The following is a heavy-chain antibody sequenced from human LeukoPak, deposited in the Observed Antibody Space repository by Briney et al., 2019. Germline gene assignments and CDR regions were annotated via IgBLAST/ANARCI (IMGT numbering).Heavy chain of an antibody. V-gene: IGHV4-59*08. D-gene: IGHD3-22*01. J-gene: IGHJ3*02. CDR3: ARQASSGYYFPGAFDI. CDR2: IYYSGST. CDR1: GGSISSYY. Sequence: SETLSLTCTVSGGSISSYYWSWLRQPPGKGLEWIGYIYYSGSTNYNPSLKSRVTISVDTSKNQFSLKLSSVTAADTAVYYCARQASSGYYFPGAFDIWGQGTMVTVSS.